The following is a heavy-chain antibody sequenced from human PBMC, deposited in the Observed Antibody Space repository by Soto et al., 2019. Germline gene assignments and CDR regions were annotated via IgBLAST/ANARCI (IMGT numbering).Heavy chain of an antibody. J-gene: IGHJ4*02. Sequence: TSETLSLTCTVSGGSISTYYWSWIRQPPGKGLEWIGYIYYSGSTNYNPSLKSRVTISVDTSKTQSSLKLSSVSAADTAVYYCARDGSRYDFWSGPYYFDYWGQGTLVTVSS. CDR3: ARDGSRYDFWSGPYYFDY. CDR2: IYYSGST. V-gene: IGHV4-59*01. D-gene: IGHD3-3*01. CDR1: GGSISTYY.